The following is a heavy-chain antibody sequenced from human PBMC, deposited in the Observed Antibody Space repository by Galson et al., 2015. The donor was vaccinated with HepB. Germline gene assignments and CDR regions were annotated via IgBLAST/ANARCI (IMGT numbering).Heavy chain of an antibody. Sequence: LRLSCAASGFTFSSSWMNWVRQVPGKGLVWVSRLNSEGGDTSYADSVKGRFTISRDNAKNTLYLEMNSLRVDDTAVYYCVRGAPLDFWGQGTLVTVSS. CDR1: GFTFSSSW. CDR2: LNSEGGDT. CDR3: VRGAPLDF. D-gene: IGHD4/OR15-4a*01. J-gene: IGHJ4*02. V-gene: IGHV3-74*01.